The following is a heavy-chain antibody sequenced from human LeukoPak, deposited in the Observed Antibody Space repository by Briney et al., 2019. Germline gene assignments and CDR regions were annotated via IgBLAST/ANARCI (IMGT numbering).Heavy chain of an antibody. CDR1: GGSFSGYY. D-gene: IGHD5-12*01. J-gene: IGHJ4*02. V-gene: IGHV4-34*01. CDR3: ARDGYSGSDAL. Sequence: SETLSLTCAVYGGSFSGYYWSWIRQPPGKGLEWIGEINHSGSTNYNPSLKSRVTISVDTSQNQFSLKLSSVTAADTAVYYCARDGYSGSDALWGQGTLVTVSS. CDR2: INHSGST.